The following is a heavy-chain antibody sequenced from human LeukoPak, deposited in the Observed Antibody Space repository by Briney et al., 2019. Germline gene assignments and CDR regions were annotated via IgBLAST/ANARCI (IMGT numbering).Heavy chain of an antibody. CDR3: VRLVDLRGFDI. J-gene: IGHJ3*02. V-gene: IGHV5-51*01. Sequence: GESLKISCKGSGYTFTNYWIGWVRQVPERGLEWMGIIYPPDSDSRYSPSFQGQVTVSADKSITTAYLQWSSLKASDTAMYYCVRLVDLRGFDIWGQGTLVTVSS. CDR2: IYPPDSDS. D-gene: IGHD3-16*01. CDR1: GYTFTNYW.